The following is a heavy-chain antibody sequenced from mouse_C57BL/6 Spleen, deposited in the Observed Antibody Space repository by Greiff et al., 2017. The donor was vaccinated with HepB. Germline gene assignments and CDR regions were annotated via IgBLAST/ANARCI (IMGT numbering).Heavy chain of an antibody. CDR3: ARLNYYGSRYFDV. CDR2: IYPGDGDT. D-gene: IGHD1-1*01. Sequence: QVQLMQSGAELVKPGASVKISCKASGYAFSSYWMNWVKQRPGKGLEWIGQIYPGDGDTNYNGKFKGKATLTADKSSSTAYMQLSSLTSEDSAVYFCARLNYYGSRYFDVWGTGTTVTVSS. CDR1: GYAFSSYW. J-gene: IGHJ1*03. V-gene: IGHV1-80*01.